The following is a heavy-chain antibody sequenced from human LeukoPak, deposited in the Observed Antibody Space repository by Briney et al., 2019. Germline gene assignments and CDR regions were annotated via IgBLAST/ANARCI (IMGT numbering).Heavy chain of an antibody. CDR3: ARQKYFDY. V-gene: IGHV4-59*08. CDR1: GGSMSSYY. Sequence: SETLSLTCTVSGGSMSSYYWSWIRQPPGKGLEWIGYIHYSGTTNYNPSLKSRVTMSLDTSKNQFSLKLSSVTAADTAVYHCARQKYFDYWGQGTLVTVSS. J-gene: IGHJ4*02. CDR2: IHYSGTT.